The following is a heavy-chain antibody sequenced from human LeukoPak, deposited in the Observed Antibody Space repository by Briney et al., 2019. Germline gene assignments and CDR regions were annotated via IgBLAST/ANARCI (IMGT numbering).Heavy chain of an antibody. J-gene: IGHJ4*02. CDR2: IDAYNGNT. CDR3: ARTIYDFWSGYPYFDY. Sequence: ASVKVSCKASGYTFADYGVSWVRQAPGQGLEWMGWIDAYNGNTNSAQKVKGRVTMTMDTSTRTAYMELRSLRSDDTAVYYCARTIYDFWSGYPYFDYWGQGTLVTVSS. CDR1: GYTFADYG. V-gene: IGHV1-18*01. D-gene: IGHD3-3*01.